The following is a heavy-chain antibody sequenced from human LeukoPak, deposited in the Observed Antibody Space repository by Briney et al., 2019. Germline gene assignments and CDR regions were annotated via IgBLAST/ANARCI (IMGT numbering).Heavy chain of an antibody. CDR3: AREYVDYYDSSAT. D-gene: IGHD3-22*01. Sequence: PSETLSLTCTVYGGSISSYYWSWIRQPPGRGLEWIGYIYYSGSTNYNPSLKSRVTISVDTSKNQFSLKLSSVTAADTAVYYCAREYVDYYDSSATWGQGTLVTVSS. CDR1: GGSISSYY. V-gene: IGHV4-59*12. J-gene: IGHJ4*02. CDR2: IYYSGST.